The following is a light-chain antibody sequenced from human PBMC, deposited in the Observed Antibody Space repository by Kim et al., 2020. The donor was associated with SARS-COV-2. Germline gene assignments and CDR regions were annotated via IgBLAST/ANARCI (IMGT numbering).Light chain of an antibody. J-gene: IGKJ4*01. V-gene: IGKV3-20*01. CDR1: LGISSYY. CDR3: QQYSNSIG. Sequence: LSPGERATLSCRASLGISSYYLAWYQQKPGQAPRLLIYGASRRATGIADRFVGSGSGTDFTLTITRLEPEDFAVYYCQQYSNSIGFGGGTKVDIK. CDR2: GAS.